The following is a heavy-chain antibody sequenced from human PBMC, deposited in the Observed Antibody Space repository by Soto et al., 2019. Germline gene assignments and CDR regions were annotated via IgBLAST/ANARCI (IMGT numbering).Heavy chain of an antibody. CDR1: CGSISSGGYS. CDR3: ARGRVNYDILTGYSTYYFDY. D-gene: IGHD3-9*01. Sequence: PSETLSLTCAVSCGSISSGGYSWSWIRQPPGQGLEWIGYIYHSGSTYYNPSLKSRVTISVDRSKNQFSLKLSSVTAADTAVYYCARGRVNYDILTGYSTYYFDYWGQGTLVTVSS. V-gene: IGHV4-30-2*01. CDR2: IYHSGST. J-gene: IGHJ4*02.